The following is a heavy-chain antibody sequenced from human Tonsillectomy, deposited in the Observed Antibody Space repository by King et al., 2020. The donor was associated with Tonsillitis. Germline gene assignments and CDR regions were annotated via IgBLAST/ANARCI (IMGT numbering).Heavy chain of an antibody. D-gene: IGHD5-24*01. CDR3: ARDLRDGYNPYTSDY. CDR1: GGSISKHF. Sequence: VQLQELGPGLVKPSETLSLICTVSGGSISKHFWSWMRQPAGKGLEWIGRVHGTGTTNYNPSLRGRVTMSIDTSKNQISLRLSSVTAADPAVYYCARDLRDGYNPYTSDYWGQGTLVTVSS. J-gene: IGHJ4*02. CDR2: VHGTGTT. V-gene: IGHV4-4*07.